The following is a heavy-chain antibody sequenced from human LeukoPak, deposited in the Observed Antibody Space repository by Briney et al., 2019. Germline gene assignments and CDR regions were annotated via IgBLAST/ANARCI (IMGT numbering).Heavy chain of an antibody. CDR2: IIPIFGTA. CDR3: ARAFSSGYDRWIYYFDY. J-gene: IGHJ4*02. CDR1: GGTFSSYA. D-gene: IGHD5-12*01. Sequence: SVKVSCKASGGTFSSYAISWVRQAPGQGLEWMGGIIPIFGTANYAQKFQGRVTITADKSTSTAYMELSSLRSEDTAVYYCARAFSSGYDRWIYYFDYWGQGTLDPVSS. V-gene: IGHV1-69*06.